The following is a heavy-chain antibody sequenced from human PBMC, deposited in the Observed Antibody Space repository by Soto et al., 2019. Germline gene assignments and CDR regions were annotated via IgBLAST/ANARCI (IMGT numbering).Heavy chain of an antibody. D-gene: IGHD2-2*01. V-gene: IGHV3-21*01. J-gene: IGHJ6*02. CDR2: ISSSGTYI. Sequence: GGSLRLSCAASGFTFSTYSMNWVRQAPGKGLEWVSSISSSGTYIHYADSLKRRFTISRDNAKNSLYLQMISLRAEDTAVYYCARYPSDCSSTSCWGYYGLDIWGQGTTVPVSS. CDR1: GFTFSTYS. CDR3: ARYPSDCSSTSCWGYYGLDI.